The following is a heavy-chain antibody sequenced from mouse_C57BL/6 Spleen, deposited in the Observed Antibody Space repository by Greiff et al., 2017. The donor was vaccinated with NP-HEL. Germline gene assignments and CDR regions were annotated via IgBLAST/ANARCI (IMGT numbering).Heavy chain of an antibody. D-gene: IGHD4-1*02. J-gene: IGHJ4*01. CDR1: GFSLSTSGMG. Sequence: QVTLKESGPGILQSSQTLSLTCSFSGFSLSTSGMGVSWIRQPSGKGLEWLAHIYWDDDKRYNPSLKSRLTISKDTSRNQVFLKITSVDTADTATYDCARRTTGVSRAMDYWGQGTSVTVSS. V-gene: IGHV8-12*01. CDR2: IYWDDDK. CDR3: ARRTTGVSRAMDY.